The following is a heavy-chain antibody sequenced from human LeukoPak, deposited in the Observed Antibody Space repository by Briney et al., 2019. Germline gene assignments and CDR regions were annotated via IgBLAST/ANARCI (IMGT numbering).Heavy chain of an antibody. D-gene: IGHD2-8*01. V-gene: IGHV5-51*01. CDR3: ASGACTNGVCYKDAFDI. J-gene: IGHJ3*02. Sequence: GESLKISCKGSGYSFTSYWIGWVRQMPGKGLEWMGIIYPGDSDTRYSPSFQGQVTISADKTISTAYLQWSSLKASDTAMYYCASGACTNGVCYKDAFDIWGQGTMVTVSS. CDR1: GYSFTSYW. CDR2: IYPGDSDT.